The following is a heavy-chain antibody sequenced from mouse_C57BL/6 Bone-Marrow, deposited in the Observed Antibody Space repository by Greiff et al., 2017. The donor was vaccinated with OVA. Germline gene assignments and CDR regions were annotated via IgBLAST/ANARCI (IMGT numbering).Heavy chain of an antibody. Sequence: EVQGVESGGGLVKPGGSLKLSCAASGFTFSDYGMHWVRQAPEKGLEWVAYISSGSSTIYYADTVKGRFTISRDNAKNTMFLQMTSLRSEDEAMDYCARTTEVAIDYWGQGTTLTVSS. CDR2: ISSGSSTI. J-gene: IGHJ2*01. D-gene: IGHD1-1*01. V-gene: IGHV5-17*01. CDR3: ARTTEVAIDY. CDR1: GFTFSDYG.